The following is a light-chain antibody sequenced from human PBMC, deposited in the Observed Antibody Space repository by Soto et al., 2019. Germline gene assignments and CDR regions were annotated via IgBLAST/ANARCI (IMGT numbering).Light chain of an antibody. V-gene: IGKV3-20*01. CDR3: QQYARSPHT. J-gene: IGKJ1*01. Sequence: EIVLTQSPGTLSLSPGERATLSCRASQSISTSLAWYQQKPGQAPRLLIAGASSRATGIPDRFSGSGSGTDFTLTISRLEPDDFAVYCCQQYARSPHTFGQGTKVEIK. CDR1: QSISTS. CDR2: GAS.